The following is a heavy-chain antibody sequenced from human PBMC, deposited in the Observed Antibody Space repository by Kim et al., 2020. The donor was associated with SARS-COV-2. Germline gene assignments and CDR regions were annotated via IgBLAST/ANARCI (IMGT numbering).Heavy chain of an antibody. J-gene: IGHJ6*02. CDR1: GGTFSSYA. CDR2: IIPIFGTA. Sequence: SVKVSCKASGGTFSSYAISWVRQAPGQGLEWMGGIIPIFGTANYAQKFQGRVTITADESTSTAYMELSSLRSEDTAVYYCASLKGYSSSPMDLDYYYYGMDVWGQGTTVTVSS. D-gene: IGHD6-6*01. CDR3: ASLKGYSSSPMDLDYYYYGMDV. V-gene: IGHV1-69*13.